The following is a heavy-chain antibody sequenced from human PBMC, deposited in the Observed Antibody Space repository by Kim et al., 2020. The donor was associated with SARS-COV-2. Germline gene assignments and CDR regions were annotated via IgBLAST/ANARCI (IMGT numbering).Heavy chain of an antibody. CDR3: ARVGAGGVVVVAATTPYYYYGMDV. V-gene: IGHV1-18*01. CDR1: GYTFTSYG. CDR2: ISAYNGNT. Sequence: ASVKVSCKASGYTFTSYGISWVRQAPGQGLEWMGWISAYNGNTNYAQKLQGRVTMTTDTSTSTAYMELRSLRSDDTAMYYCARVGAGGVVVVAATTPYYYYGMDVWGQGTTVTVSS. J-gene: IGHJ6*02. D-gene: IGHD2-15*01.